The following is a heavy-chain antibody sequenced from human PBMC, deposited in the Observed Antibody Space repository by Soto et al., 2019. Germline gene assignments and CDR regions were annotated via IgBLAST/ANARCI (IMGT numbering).Heavy chain of an antibody. V-gene: IGHV3-33*01. D-gene: IGHD3-22*01. Sequence: QVQLVESGGGVVQPGRSLRLSCAASGFTFSSYGMHWVRQAPGKGLEWVAVIWYDGSNKYYADSVKGRFTISRDNSKNTLYLQMNSLRAEDTAVYYCARSLRPRVVMGDRYYYYYGMDVWGQGTTVTVSS. CDR3: ARSLRPRVVMGDRYYYYYGMDV. CDR1: GFTFSSYG. J-gene: IGHJ6*02. CDR2: IWYDGSNK.